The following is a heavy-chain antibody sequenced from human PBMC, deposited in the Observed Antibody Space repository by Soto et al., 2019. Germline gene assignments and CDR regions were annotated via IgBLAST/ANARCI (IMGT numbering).Heavy chain of an antibody. D-gene: IGHD2-15*01. J-gene: IGHJ5*02. Sequence: SETLSHTCTVSGVSIRSGGYYWSRSSQHPGKGLEGIGYIYYSGSTYYNPSLKSRVTISVDTSKNQFSLKLSSVTAADTAVYYCARDFPYCSGGSCYSGLNWFDPWGQGTLVTVSS. CDR2: IYYSGST. CDR1: GVSIRSGGYY. V-gene: IGHV4-31*03. CDR3: ARDFPYCSGGSCYSGLNWFDP.